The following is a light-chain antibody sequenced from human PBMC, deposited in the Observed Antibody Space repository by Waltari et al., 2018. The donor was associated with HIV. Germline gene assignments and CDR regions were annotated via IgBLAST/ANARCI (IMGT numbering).Light chain of an antibody. J-gene: IGLJ2*01. V-gene: IGLV3-19*01. Sequence: SSELTQDPAVSVALGQTVRITCEGDSLRLYSALWYQRKPGQAPELVIYGRNARLSRIPDRFAGSRSGKTASLIITGAQAEDEADYYCYSRDRNGNPGGLFGGGTKLTVL. CDR3: YSRDRNGNPGGL. CDR1: SLRLYS. CDR2: GRN.